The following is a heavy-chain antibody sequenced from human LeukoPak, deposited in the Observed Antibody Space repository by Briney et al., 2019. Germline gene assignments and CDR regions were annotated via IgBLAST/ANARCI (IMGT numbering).Heavy chain of an antibody. CDR1: GFTFSDYY. CDR3: ARDNTYDFWSGYYYTSDYYYYYYMDV. D-gene: IGHD3-3*01. J-gene: IGHJ6*03. CDR2: IRSSGSTI. Sequence: GGSLRLSCAASGFTFSDYYMSWIRQAPGKGLEWVSYIRSSGSTIYYADSVKGRFTISRDNAKKSLYLQMNSLRAEDTAVYYCARDNTYDFWSGYYYTSDYYYYYYMDVWGKGTTVTVSS. V-gene: IGHV3-11*04.